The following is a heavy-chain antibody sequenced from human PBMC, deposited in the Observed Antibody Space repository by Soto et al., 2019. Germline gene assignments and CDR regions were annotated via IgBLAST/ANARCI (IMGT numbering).Heavy chain of an antibody. J-gene: IGHJ6*03. CDR1: GYTFTSYA. CDR2: INAGNGNT. V-gene: IGHV1-3*01. Sequence: ASVKVSCKASGYTFTSYAMHWVRQAPGQRLEWMGWINAGNGNTKYSQKFQGRVTITRDTSASTAYMELSSLRSEDTAVYYCAAYSSSWHYYYYMDVWGKGTTVTVSS. CDR3: AAYSSSWHYYYYMDV. D-gene: IGHD6-13*01.